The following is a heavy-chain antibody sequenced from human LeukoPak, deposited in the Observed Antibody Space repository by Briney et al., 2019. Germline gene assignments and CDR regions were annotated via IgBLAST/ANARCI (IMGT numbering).Heavy chain of an antibody. J-gene: IGHJ4*02. Sequence: GGSLRLSCAASGFTFNSYAMSWVRQAPGKGLEWVSAISGSGGSTYYADSVKGRFTISRDNSKNTLYLQMNSLRAEDTAVYYCAKRGGYDSGSYPYYFDYWGQGTLVTVSS. CDR3: AKRGGYDSGSYPYYFDY. CDR2: ISGSGGST. D-gene: IGHD3-10*01. CDR1: GFTFNSYA. V-gene: IGHV3-23*01.